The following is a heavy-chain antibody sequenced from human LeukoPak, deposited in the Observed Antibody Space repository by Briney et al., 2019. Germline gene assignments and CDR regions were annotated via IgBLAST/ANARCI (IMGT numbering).Heavy chain of an antibody. D-gene: IGHD3-9*01. J-gene: IGHJ4*02. CDR2: ISSSGSTI. CDR3: ASNYDILTGYYWGLDY. CDR1: GFTFSSYE. Sequence: GGSLRLSCAASGFTFSSYEMNWVRQAPGKGLEWVSYISSSGSTIYYADSVKGRFTISRDNAKNSLYLQMNSLRAEDTAVYYCASNYDILTGYYWGLDYWGQGTLVTVSS. V-gene: IGHV3-48*03.